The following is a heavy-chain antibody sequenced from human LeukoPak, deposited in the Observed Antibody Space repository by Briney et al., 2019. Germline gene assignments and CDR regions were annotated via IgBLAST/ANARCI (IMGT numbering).Heavy chain of an antibody. D-gene: IGHD3-10*01. CDR2: INSDGSST. CDR3: ARGPPYGSGSYYPGDY. Sequence: GGSLRLSCAASGFTFSSHWMHRVRQAPGKGLVWVSRINSDGSSTSYADSVKGRFTISRDNAKNTLYLRMNSLRAEDTAVYYCARGPPYGSGSYYPGDYWGQGTLVTVSS. J-gene: IGHJ4*02. V-gene: IGHV3-74*01. CDR1: GFTFSSHW.